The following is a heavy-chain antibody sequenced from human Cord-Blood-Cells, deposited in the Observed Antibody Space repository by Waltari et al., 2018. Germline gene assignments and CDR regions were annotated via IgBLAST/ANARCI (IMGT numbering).Heavy chain of an antibody. D-gene: IGHD1-26*01. Sequence: QVQLVQSGAEVKKPGASVKVSCKASGYTFTSYAMHWVRQAPGQRLEWMGWINAGNGNTKYSQKFQGRVTITRDTSASTACMELSSLRSEDTAVYYCARGRGKSGSYFDYWGQGTLVTVSS. CDR1: GYTFTSYA. J-gene: IGHJ4*02. CDR2: INAGNGNT. CDR3: ARGRGKSGSYFDY. V-gene: IGHV1-3*01.